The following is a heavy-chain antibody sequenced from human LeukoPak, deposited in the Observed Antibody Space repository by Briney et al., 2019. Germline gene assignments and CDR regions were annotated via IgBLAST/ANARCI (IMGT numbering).Heavy chain of an antibody. CDR3: ARDLDDYVWGSYRGPDAFDI. Sequence: GGSLRLSCAGSGFTFSTYSMNWVRQAPGKGLEWVSSISSGGSYIYYADSVKGRFTISRDNAKNSLYLQMNSLRAADTAVYYCARDLDDYVWGSYRGPDAFDIWGQGTMVTVSS. CDR2: ISSGGSYI. V-gene: IGHV3-21*01. CDR1: GFTFSTYS. J-gene: IGHJ3*02. D-gene: IGHD3-16*02.